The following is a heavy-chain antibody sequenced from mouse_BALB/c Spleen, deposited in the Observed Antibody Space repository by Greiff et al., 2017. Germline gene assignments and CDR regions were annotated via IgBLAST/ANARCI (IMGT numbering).Heavy chain of an antibody. D-gene: IGHD1-1*01. CDR3: ARSITTVVAPYAMDY. J-gene: IGHJ4*01. CDR1: GYAFTNYL. Sequence: VQLQQSGAELVRPGTSVKVSCKASGYAFTNYLIEWVKQRPGQGLEWIGVINPGSGGTNYNEKFKGKATLTADKSSSTAYMQLSSLTSDDSAVYFCARSITTVVAPYAMDYWGQGTSVTVSS. V-gene: IGHV1-54*01. CDR2: INPGSGGT.